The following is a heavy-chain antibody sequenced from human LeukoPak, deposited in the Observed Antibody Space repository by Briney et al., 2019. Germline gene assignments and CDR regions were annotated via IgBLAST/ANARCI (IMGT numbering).Heavy chain of an antibody. CDR3: ATVTVGATTDRHFDY. Sequence: GGSLRLSCVASGFSFSGFSMSWVRQAPGKGLEWVGGFDPEDGETIYAQKFQGRVTMTEDTSTDTAYMELSSLRSEDTAVYYCATVTVGATTDRHFDYWGQGTLVTVSS. CDR1: GFSFSGFS. D-gene: IGHD1-26*01. J-gene: IGHJ4*02. V-gene: IGHV1-24*01. CDR2: FDPEDGET.